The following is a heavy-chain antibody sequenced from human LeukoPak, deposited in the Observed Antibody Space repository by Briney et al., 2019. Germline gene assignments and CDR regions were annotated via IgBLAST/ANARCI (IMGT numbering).Heavy chain of an antibody. CDR1: GGSVSSGSYY. Sequence: SETLSLTCTVSGGSVSSGSYYWSWIRQPPGKGLEWIGEINHSGSTNYNPSLKSRVTISVDTSKNQFSLKLSSVTAADTAVYYCASYWGGYCSSTSCYREGFDYWGQGTLVTVSS. CDR2: INHSGST. D-gene: IGHD2-2*01. CDR3: ASYWGGYCSSTSCYREGFDY. J-gene: IGHJ4*02. V-gene: IGHV4-39*07.